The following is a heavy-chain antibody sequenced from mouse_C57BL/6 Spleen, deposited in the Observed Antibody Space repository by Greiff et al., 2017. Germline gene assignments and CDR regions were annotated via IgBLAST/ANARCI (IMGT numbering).Heavy chain of an antibody. CDR2: INPSNGGT. D-gene: IGHD2-2*01. J-gene: IGHJ3*01. Sequence: VKLQQPGTELVKPGASVKLSCKASGYTFTSYWMHWVKQRPGQGLEWIGNINPSNGGTNYNEKFKSKATLTVDKSSSTAYMQLSSLTSEDSAVYYCARGGGGYGYDAWFAYWGQGTLVTVSA. CDR3: ARGGGGYGYDAWFAY. V-gene: IGHV1-53*01. CDR1: GYTFTSYW.